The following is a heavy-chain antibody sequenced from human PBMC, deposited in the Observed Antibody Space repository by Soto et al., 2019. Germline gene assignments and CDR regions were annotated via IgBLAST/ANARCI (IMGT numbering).Heavy chain of an antibody. CDR3: AREPYSSGWIDY. D-gene: IGHD6-19*01. CDR1: GFTFSSYS. CDR2: ISSSSSYI. J-gene: IGHJ4*02. V-gene: IGHV3-21*01. Sequence: EVQLVESGGGLVKPGGSLRLSCAASGFTFSSYSMNWVRQAPGKGLEWVSSISSSSSYIYYADSVKGRFTISRDNAKNSLYLQMNSLRAEDTAVYYCAREPYSSGWIDYWGQGTLVTVSS.